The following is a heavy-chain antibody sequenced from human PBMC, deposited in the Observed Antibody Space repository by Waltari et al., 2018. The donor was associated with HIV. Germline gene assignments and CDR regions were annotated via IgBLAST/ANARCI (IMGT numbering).Heavy chain of an antibody. V-gene: IGHV1-8*01. J-gene: IGHJ4*02. D-gene: IGHD1-26*01. CDR1: GYTFGTYD. CDR3: ATWEGRGQRSSYLEY. Sequence: QVQLVQSGAEVRTPGASVTVSCKASGYTFGTYDINWVRQATGQGPEWMGWMNPNTGQTGYPQKFQGRVTMTRDTSIGTCYMELTSLRSDDTAVYYCATWEGRGQRSSYLEYWGQGTLVTVSS. CDR2: MNPNTGQT.